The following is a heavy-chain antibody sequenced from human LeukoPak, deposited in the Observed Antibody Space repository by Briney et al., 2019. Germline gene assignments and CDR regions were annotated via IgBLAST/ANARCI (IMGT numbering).Heavy chain of an antibody. CDR3: AKVGYSSGRTNY. Sequence: GGSLRLSCAASGFTFSDHYMDWVRQAPGKGLEWVSAISGSGGSTYYADSVKGRFTISRDNSKNTLYLQMNSLRAEDTAVYYCAKVGYSSGRTNYWGQGTLVTVSS. D-gene: IGHD6-19*01. CDR1: GFTFSDHY. CDR2: ISGSGGST. V-gene: IGHV3-23*01. J-gene: IGHJ4*02.